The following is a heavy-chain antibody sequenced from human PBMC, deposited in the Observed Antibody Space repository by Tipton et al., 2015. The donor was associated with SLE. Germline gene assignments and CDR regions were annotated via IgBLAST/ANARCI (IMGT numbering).Heavy chain of an antibody. CDR1: GFTFSSFP. J-gene: IGHJ4*02. CDR2: ISSNGGST. Sequence: SLRLSCSASGFTFSSFPMHWVRQAPGKGLEYVSVISSNGGSTYYADSVKGRFTISRDNSKNTLYLQMSSLRAEDTAVYYCARDRGCSGGSCWYYFDYWGQGTLVTVSS. D-gene: IGHD2-15*01. V-gene: IGHV3-64D*09. CDR3: ARDRGCSGGSCWYYFDY.